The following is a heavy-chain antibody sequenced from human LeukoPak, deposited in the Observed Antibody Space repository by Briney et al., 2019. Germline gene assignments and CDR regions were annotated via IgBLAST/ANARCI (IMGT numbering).Heavy chain of an antibody. CDR3: ARIRWEYYYGSGSYSFDY. J-gene: IGHJ4*02. CDR1: GFSLSTARMG. CDR2: IFSNDEK. Sequence: SGPTLVNPTEPLTLTCTVSGFSLSTARMGVSWSRQPPGKALEWLAHIFSNDEKSYSTSLKSRLTIFKDTSKSQVVLTMTNMDPVDTATYYCARIRWEYYYGSGSYSFDYWGQGTLVTVSS. D-gene: IGHD3-10*01. V-gene: IGHV2-26*01.